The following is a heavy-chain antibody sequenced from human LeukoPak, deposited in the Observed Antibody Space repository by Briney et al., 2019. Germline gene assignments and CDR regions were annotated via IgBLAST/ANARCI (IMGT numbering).Heavy chain of an antibody. CDR1: GFTFSNYA. D-gene: IGHD2-2*01. CDR3: VRAAPRDCSPASCSLFDT. J-gene: IGHJ4*02. CDR2: IMIGGDGK. V-gene: IGHV3-23*01. Sequence: GGSLRLSCAASGFTFSNYAMSWVRRAPRKGLEWVSTIMIGGDGKHYADSVKGRFTISRDRSESTLYLQMNGLGADDTAVYYCVRAAPRDCSPASCSLFDTWGQGTLVTVSS.